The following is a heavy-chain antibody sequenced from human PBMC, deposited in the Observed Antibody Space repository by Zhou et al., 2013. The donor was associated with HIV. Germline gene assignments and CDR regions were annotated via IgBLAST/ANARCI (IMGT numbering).Heavy chain of an antibody. CDR3: VRTGTKESASGRTPMGAYDI. J-gene: IGHJ3*02. Sequence: QVQLVQSGAEVKKPGASVKVSCKTSGYSFTTYYLHWVRQAPGQGLEWMGIIDPSGGRSSYAQKFQDRVNMTGDTSTSTGYLELRSLTSADTAVYYCVRTGTKESASGRTPMGAYDIWGQGTMVTVSS. V-gene: IGHV1-46*01. D-gene: IGHD3-10*01. CDR1: GYSFTTYY. CDR2: IDPSGGRS.